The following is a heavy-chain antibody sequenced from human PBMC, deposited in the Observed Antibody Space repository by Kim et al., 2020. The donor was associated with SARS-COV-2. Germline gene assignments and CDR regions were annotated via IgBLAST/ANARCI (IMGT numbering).Heavy chain of an antibody. V-gene: IGHV3-9*01. CDR3: AKGITVYYYYSSGHDY. J-gene: IGHJ4*02. CDR1: GFTFGDYA. Sequence: GGSLRLSCAASGFTFGDYAMPWVRQAPGKGLQWVLGISWNSGSISYADSVKGRFTISRDNAKNSLYLQMNSLRPEDTALYYCAKGITVYYYYSSGHDYWGQGTLVTVSS. D-gene: IGHD3-22*01. CDR2: ISWNSGSI.